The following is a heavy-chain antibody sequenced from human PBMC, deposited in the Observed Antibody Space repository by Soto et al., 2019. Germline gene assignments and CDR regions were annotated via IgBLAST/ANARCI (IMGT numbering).Heavy chain of an antibody. CDR3: ARIVSVSILGWYYYGMDV. CDR2: IFSNDEK. Sequence: SGPTLVNPTDTLTLTCTVSGFSLSNARMGVSWIRQPPGKALEWLAHIFSNDEKSYSTALKSRLTISKDTSKSQVVLTMTNMDPVDTATYYFARIVSVSILGWYYYGMDVWGQGTTVTVSS. J-gene: IGHJ6*02. CDR1: GFSLSNARMG. V-gene: IGHV2-26*01. D-gene: IGHD3-3*01.